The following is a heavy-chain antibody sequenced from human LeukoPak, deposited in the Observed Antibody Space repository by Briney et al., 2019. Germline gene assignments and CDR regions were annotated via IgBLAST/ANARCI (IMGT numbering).Heavy chain of an antibody. Sequence: GAALKIFCKGSGDSFISCWNGWLRQMPREGLEGMGGIFSGDSGTRYSSSFQRQVTISADKSISTAYLQWSSLKASDTAMYYCATGRYYDSSGYYLGDAFDIWGQGTMVTVSS. D-gene: IGHD3-22*01. CDR1: GDSFISCW. CDR3: ATGRYYDSSGYYLGDAFDI. CDR2: IFSGDSGT. V-gene: IGHV5-51*01. J-gene: IGHJ3*02.